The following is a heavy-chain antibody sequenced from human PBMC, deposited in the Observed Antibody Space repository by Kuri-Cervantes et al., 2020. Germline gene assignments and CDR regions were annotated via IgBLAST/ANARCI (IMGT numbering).Heavy chain of an antibody. CDR1: GFTFSSYS. CDR3: ARDRDSSGWYSGLYYYYGMDV. J-gene: IGHJ6*02. CDR2: INSSSSYI. D-gene: IGHD6-19*01. V-gene: IGHV3-21*01. Sequence: GESLKISCAASGFTFSSYSMNWVRQAPGKGLEWVSSINSSSSYIYYADSVKGRFTISRDNAKNSLYLQMNSLRAEDTAVYHCARDRDSSGWYSGLYYYYGMDVWGQGTTVTVSS.